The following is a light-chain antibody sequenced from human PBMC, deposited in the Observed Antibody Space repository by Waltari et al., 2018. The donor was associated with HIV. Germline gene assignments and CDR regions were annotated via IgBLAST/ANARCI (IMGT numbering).Light chain of an antibody. V-gene: IGKV1-39*01. Sequence: DIQMTQSPSSLSASVVDSVTITCRTSQSISTYLNWYQQKPGKAPELLIYGAFSLQSGVPSGFSGSGSGTDFTLTITSLQPEDFATYFCQQSYRIPLTFGGGTKVEL. CDR2: GAF. J-gene: IGKJ4*01. CDR1: QSISTY. CDR3: QQSYRIPLT.